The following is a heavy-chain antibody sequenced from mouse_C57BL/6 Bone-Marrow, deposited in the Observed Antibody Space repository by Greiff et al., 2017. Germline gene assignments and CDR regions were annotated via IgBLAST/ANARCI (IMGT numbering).Heavy chain of an antibody. CDR2: ISNGGGST. CDR1: GFPFSDYY. V-gene: IGHV5-12*01. Sequence: EVKLMESGGGLVQPGGSLKLSCAASGFPFSDYYMYWVRQTPEKRLEWVAYISNGGGSTYYPDTVKGRFTISRENAKNTLYLQMSRLKSEDTAMYYCARRGTTVVAVDYWGQGTSVTVSA. CDR3: ARRGTTVVAVDY. J-gene: IGHJ4*01. D-gene: IGHD1-1*01.